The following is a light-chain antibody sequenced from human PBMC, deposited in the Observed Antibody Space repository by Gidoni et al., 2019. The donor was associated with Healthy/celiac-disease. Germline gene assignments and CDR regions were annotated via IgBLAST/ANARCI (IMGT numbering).Light chain of an antibody. J-gene: IGLJ3*02. V-gene: IGLV3-10*01. CDR1: ALPTKY. Sequence: SYELTQPPSVSVSPGQTARITCGGDALPTKYAYWYHQKSGQAPVLVIYEDSKRPSCIPERFSGSILGTMATLTISGAQVEDEADYYCYSTDSSGNHRVVGGGTKLTVL. CDR2: EDS. CDR3: YSTDSSGNHRV.